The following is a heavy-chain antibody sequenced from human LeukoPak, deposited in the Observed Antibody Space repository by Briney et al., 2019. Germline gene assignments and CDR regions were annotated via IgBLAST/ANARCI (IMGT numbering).Heavy chain of an antibody. CDR1: GFTFSSYW. CDR3: ARGKIGALYYFDY. Sequence: GGSLRLSCAASGFTFSSYWMSWVRQAPGKGLEWVANIKQDGSEKYYVDSVKGRFTISRGNAKNSLYLQMNSLRAEDTAVYYCARGKIGALYYFDYWGQGTLVTVSS. V-gene: IGHV3-7*01. D-gene: IGHD4/OR15-4a*01. J-gene: IGHJ4*02. CDR2: IKQDGSEK.